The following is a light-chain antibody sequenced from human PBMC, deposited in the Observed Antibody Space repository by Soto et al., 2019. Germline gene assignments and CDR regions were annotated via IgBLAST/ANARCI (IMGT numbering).Light chain of an antibody. CDR2: DVT. J-gene: IGLJ2*01. V-gene: IGLV2-8*01. CDR3: SSHAGTRNVV. Sequence: QSVLTQPPSASASPGQSVTISCTGTSSDVGGNNRVSWYQQYPGKAPKLIIYDVTKRPSGVPDRSSGSKSGNTASLTVSGLQAEDEADYYCSSHAGTRNVVFGGGTKVTVL. CDR1: SSDVGGNNR.